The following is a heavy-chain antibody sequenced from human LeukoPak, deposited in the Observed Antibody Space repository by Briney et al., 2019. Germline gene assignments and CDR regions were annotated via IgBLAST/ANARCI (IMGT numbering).Heavy chain of an antibody. V-gene: IGHV1-2*02. J-gene: IGHJ5*02. Sequence: ASVKVSCKASGYTFTGYYMHWVRQAPGQALEWMGWINPNSGGTNYAQKFQGRVTMTRDTSISTAYMELSRLRSDDTAVYYCAREYCSSTSCYRWFDPWGQGTLVSVSS. CDR2: INPNSGGT. CDR1: GYTFTGYY. D-gene: IGHD2-2*01. CDR3: AREYCSSTSCYRWFDP.